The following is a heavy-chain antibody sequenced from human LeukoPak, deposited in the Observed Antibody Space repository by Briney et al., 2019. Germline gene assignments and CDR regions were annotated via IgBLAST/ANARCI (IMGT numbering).Heavy chain of an antibody. CDR1: GFTFSAYT. CDR2: ITSSGPHM. CDR3: ARIIGSGGSGSYYYLDY. D-gene: IGHD3-10*01. Sequence: GGSLRLSCTASGFTFSAYTVSWVRQAPGKGLEWVSSITSSGPHMYYADSVKGRFTVSRDNAKNPLYLQMNSLRAEDTAVYYCARIIGSGGSGSYYYLDYGGQGTLVTVSS. J-gene: IGHJ4*02. V-gene: IGHV3-21*01.